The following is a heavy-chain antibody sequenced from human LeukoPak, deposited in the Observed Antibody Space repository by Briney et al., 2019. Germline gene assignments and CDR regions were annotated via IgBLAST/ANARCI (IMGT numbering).Heavy chain of an antibody. Sequence: TGGSLRLSCAASGFTFSNAWMSWVRQAPGKGLEWVSYISYSSGTIYYADSVKGRFTISRDNAKNSLYLQMDSLRDEDSAVYYCARDLRSTRVYYFDCWGQGTLVTVSS. J-gene: IGHJ4*02. CDR2: ISYSSGTI. CDR1: GFTFSNAW. V-gene: IGHV3-48*02. CDR3: ARDLRSTRVYYFDC. D-gene: IGHD5/OR15-5a*01.